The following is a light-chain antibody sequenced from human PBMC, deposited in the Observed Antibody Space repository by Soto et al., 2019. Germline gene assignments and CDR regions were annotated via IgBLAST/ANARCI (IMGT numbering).Light chain of an antibody. V-gene: IGKV3-20*01. Sequence: VLTQSPVILSLSPGERATLSCRASQSVTNDFLAWYQQKPGQAPRLLVDGPSKRAIGIPGRFSGSGSGTDFSLSISRLEPEDFALYYCQQYGDAPATFGQGTKVEI. J-gene: IGKJ1*01. CDR2: GPS. CDR1: QSVTNDF. CDR3: QQYGDAPAT.